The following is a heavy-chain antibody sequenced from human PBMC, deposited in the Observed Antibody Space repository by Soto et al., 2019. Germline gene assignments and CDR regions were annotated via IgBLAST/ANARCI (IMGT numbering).Heavy chain of an antibody. V-gene: IGHV1-69*13. Sequence: GASVKVSCKASGGTFSSYAISWVRQAPGQGLEWMGGIIPIFGTANYAQKFQGRVTITADESTSTAYMELSSLRSEDTAVYYCARHHRFGEGYYYGMDVWGQGTTVTAP. J-gene: IGHJ6*02. D-gene: IGHD3-10*01. CDR3: ARHHRFGEGYYYGMDV. CDR2: IIPIFGTA. CDR1: GGTFSSYA.